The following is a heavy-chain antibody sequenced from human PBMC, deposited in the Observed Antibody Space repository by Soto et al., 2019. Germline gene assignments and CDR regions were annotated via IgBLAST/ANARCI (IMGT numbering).Heavy chain of an antibody. CDR2: ISGSGGST. CDR3: AEDFLLAVAGSPFDY. J-gene: IGHJ4*02. D-gene: IGHD6-19*01. Sequence: EVQLLESGGGLVQPGGSLRLSCAASGFTFSSYAMSWVRQAPGKGLEWVSAISGSGGSTYYADSVKGRFTISRDNSKKNPYLLKDRLRAADTAGYYRAEDFLLAVAGSPFDYWGQGTLVTVSS. CDR1: GFTFSSYA. V-gene: IGHV3-23*01.